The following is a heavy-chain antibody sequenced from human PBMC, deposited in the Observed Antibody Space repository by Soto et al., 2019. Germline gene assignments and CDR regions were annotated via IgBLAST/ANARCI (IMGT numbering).Heavy chain of an antibody. V-gene: IGHV4-31*03. CDR2: IYYSGST. CDR1: GGSISSGGYY. D-gene: IGHD5-18*01. J-gene: IGHJ4*02. Sequence: PSETLSLTCTVSGGSISSGGYYWRWIRQHPGKGLEWIGYIYYSGSTYYNPSLKSRVTISVDTSKNQFSLKLSSVTAADTAVYYRARSGYSYGPTPLLYWGQGTLVTVSP. CDR3: ARSGYSYGPTPLLY.